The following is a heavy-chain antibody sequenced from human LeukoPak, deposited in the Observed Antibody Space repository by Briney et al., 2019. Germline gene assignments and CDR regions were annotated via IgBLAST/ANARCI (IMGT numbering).Heavy chain of an antibody. CDR2: ISGGGGST. D-gene: IGHD5-24*01. J-gene: IGHJ4*02. CDR1: GFTFSRYW. CDR3: AKDPSVEMATISVSGRLLNHVNY. V-gene: IGHV3-23*01. Sequence: PGESLRLSCAASGFTFSRYWIHWVRQAPGKGLEWVSTISGGGGSTYYADSVKGRFTISRDNSKNTLYLQMNRLRAEDTAVYYCAKDPSVEMATISVSGRLLNHVNYWGQGTLVTVSS.